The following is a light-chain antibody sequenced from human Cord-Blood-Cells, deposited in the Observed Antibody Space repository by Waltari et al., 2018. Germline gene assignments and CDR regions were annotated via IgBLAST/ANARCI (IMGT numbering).Light chain of an antibody. V-gene: IGLV1-44*01. CDR2: SNK. J-gene: IGLJ3*02. Sequence: QSVLTQPPSVSGTPGQRVTISCSGSSSNIGSNTVNWYQQLPGTAPKLIIYSNKQRPSGVPYRFAGSKSGTSASLAISGLQSEDEADYYCAAWDDSLNGPVFGGGTKLTVL. CDR3: AAWDDSLNGPV. CDR1: SSNIGSNT.